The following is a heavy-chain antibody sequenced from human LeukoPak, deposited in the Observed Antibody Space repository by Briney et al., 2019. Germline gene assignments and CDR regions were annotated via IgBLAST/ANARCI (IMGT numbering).Heavy chain of an antibody. J-gene: IGHJ4*02. CDR2: IYYSGST. CDR3: ARPTTVTQGYFDS. Sequence: SETLSLTCTVSGVSISSYYWSWIRQPPGKGLEWIGYIYYSGSTNYNPSLKSRLTISVDTSKNQFSLKLSSVTATDTAVYYCARPTTVTQGYFDSWGQGTLVTVSS. V-gene: IGHV4-59*08. CDR1: GVSISSYY. D-gene: IGHD4-17*01.